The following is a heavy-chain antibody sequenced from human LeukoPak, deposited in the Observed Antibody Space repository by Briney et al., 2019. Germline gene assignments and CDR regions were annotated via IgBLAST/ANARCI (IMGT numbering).Heavy chain of an antibody. CDR1: GGSISSGSYY. CDR2: IYTSGST. V-gene: IGHV4-61*02. Sequence: PSETLSLTCTVSGGSISSGSYYWSWIRQPAGKGLEWIGRIYTSGSTNYNPSLKSRVTISVDTSKNQFSLKLSSVTAADTAVYHCARVGIAAADYWGQGTLVTVSS. D-gene: IGHD6-13*01. CDR3: ARVGIAAADY. J-gene: IGHJ4*02.